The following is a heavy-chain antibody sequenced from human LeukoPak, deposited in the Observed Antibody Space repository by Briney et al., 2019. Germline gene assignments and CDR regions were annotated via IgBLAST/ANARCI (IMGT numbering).Heavy chain of an antibody. CDR3: AKGGGYGSGSYYIPIY. CDR1: GFAFSSYA. V-gene: IGHV3-23*01. Sequence: GGSLRLSCAASGFAFSSYAMSWVRQAPGKGLEWVSAISGSGGGTYYADSVKGRFTISRDNSKNTLYLQMNSLRAEDTAVYYCAKGGGYGSGSYYIPIYWGQGTLVTVSS. J-gene: IGHJ4*02. D-gene: IGHD3-10*01. CDR2: ISGSGGGT.